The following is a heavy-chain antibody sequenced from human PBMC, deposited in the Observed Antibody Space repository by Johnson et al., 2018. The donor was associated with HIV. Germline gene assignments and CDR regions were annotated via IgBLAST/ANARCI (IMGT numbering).Heavy chain of an antibody. D-gene: IGHD6-6*01. J-gene: IGHJ3*02. Sequence: VQLVESGGGLVQPGGSLRLSCAASGFTFSSYAMHWVRQAPGKGLEYVSAISSNGGSTYYANSVKGRFTISRDNAKNSLYLQMNSLRAEDTAVYYCARSLPYSSSVGFDIWGQGTLVSVSS. CDR1: GFTFSSYA. V-gene: IGHV3-64*01. CDR3: ARSLPYSSSVGFDI. CDR2: ISSNGGST.